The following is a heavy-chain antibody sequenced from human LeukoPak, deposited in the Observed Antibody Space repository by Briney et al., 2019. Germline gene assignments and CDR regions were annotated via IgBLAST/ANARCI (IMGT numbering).Heavy chain of an antibody. J-gene: IGHJ6*02. CDR3: ASRTPNLGDSGAGSSYYYYYGVDV. V-gene: IGHV4-31*03. Sequence: SETLSLTCTVSGGSVSRGGDYWTWIRQHPGEGLEWIVYMFYGGGTYYNPSLESRVTMSVDTSKNQFSLTLTPVTAADTAVYYCASRTPNLGDSGAGSSYYYYYGVDVWGQGTSVTVSS. CDR1: GGSVSRGGDY. D-gene: IGHD3-10*01. CDR2: MFYGGGT.